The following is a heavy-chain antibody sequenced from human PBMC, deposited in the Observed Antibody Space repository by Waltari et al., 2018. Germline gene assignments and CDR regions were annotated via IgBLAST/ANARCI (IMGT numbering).Heavy chain of an antibody. CDR1: GYSISSGYY. J-gene: IGHJ4*02. V-gene: IGHV4-38-2*01. CDR2: IYHSGST. CDR3: AGTDAIPHRGDY. Sequence: QVQLQESGPGLVKPSETLSLTCAVSGYSISSGYYWGWIRQPPGKGLEWIGSIYHSGSTYYTPSLRSRVTISLDPSKNQFSLKLSSVTAADTAVYYCAGTDAIPHRGDYWGQGTLVTVSS. D-gene: IGHD3-10*01.